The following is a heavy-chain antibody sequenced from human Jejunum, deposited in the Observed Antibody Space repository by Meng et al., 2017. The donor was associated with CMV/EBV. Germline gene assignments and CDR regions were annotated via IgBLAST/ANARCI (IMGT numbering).Heavy chain of an antibody. D-gene: IGHD3-3*01. J-gene: IGHJ4*02. CDR3: ARGSIFVSFDS. V-gene: IGHV4-30-4*08. Sequence: QVQRQESGPGLVKPSQTLSLTCSVSGGSIGSGDYYWSWIRQPPGKGLEWIGYIHDTGSTYYNPSLKSRVDISLGTSRNHFSLTLSSVTAEDTAVYFCARGSIFVSFDSWGQGTLVTVSS. CDR1: GGSIGSGDYY. CDR2: IHDTGST.